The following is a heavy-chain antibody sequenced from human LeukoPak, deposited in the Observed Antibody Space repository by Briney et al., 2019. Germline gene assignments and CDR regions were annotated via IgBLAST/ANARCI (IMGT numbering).Heavy chain of an antibody. V-gene: IGHV3-33*06. CDR1: GFTFSSYG. J-gene: IGHJ6*03. Sequence: GGSLRLSCAASGFTFSSYGMHWVRQAPGKGLEWVAVIWYDGSNKYYADSVKGRFTISRDNSKNTLYLQMNSLRAEDTAVYYCAKGARNIVVVVAATDYYYMDVWGKGATVTVSS. CDR2: IWYDGSNK. CDR3: AKGARNIVVVVAATDYYYMDV. D-gene: IGHD2-15*01.